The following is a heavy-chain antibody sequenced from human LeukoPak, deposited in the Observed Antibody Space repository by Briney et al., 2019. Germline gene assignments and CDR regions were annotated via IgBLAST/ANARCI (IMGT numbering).Heavy chain of an antibody. CDR1: GYTLTELS. CDR3: ATDRSRRSLAFFDY. V-gene: IGHV1-24*01. J-gene: IGHJ4*01. Sequence: ASMKVSCKVSGYTLTELSMHWVRQAPGKGLEGMGGFDPEDGETIYAQKFQGRVTMTEDTSTDTAYMELSSLRSEDTAVYYCATDRSRRSLAFFDYWGQEPWSPSPQ. CDR2: FDPEDGET.